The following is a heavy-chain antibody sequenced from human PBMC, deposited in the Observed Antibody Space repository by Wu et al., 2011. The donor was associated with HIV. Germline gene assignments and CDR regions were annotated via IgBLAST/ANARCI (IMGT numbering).Heavy chain of an antibody. D-gene: IGHD3-10*01. CDR3: ARHPTYYYGSGSYIFDY. CDR1: GGSFSGYY. J-gene: IGHJ4*02. CDR2: INHSGNT. Sequence: QVQLQQWGAGLLKPSETLSLKCAVYGGSFSGYYWSWIRQSPGKGLEWIGEINHSGNTNYNPSHKSRVTISVDTSKNQFSLKVKSVTAADTAVYYCARHPTYYYGSGSYIFDYWGQGTLVTVSS. V-gene: IGHV4-34*01.